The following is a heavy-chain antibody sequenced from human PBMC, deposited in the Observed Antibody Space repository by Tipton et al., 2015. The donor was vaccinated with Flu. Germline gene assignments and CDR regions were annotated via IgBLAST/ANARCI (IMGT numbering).Heavy chain of an antibody. CDR2: IWYDGSNK. Sequence: SLRLSCAASGFPFSSYAMHWVRQAPGKGLERVAGIWYDGSNKYYADFVKGGFTISRDNSKNTLYLQMNSLRAEDTAVYYCSRGYGILTDGGGYFDYWGQGTLVTVSS. J-gene: IGHJ4*02. D-gene: IGHD3-9*01. CDR3: SRGYGILTDGGGYFDY. CDR1: GFPFSSYA. V-gene: IGHV3-33*01.